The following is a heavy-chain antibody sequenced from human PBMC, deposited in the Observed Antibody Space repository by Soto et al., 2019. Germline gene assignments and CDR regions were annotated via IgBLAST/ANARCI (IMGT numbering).Heavy chain of an antibody. CDR3: AIVEDYVLNY. D-gene: IGHD4-17*01. V-gene: IGHV4-34*01. J-gene: IGHJ4*02. CDR2: INHSGST. Sequence: PSETLSLTCAVYGGSFSGYYWSWIRQPPGKGLEWIGEINHSGSTNYNPSLKSRVTISVDTSKNQFSLKLSSVTAADTAVYYCAIVEDYVLNYWGQGTLVTVSS. CDR1: GGSFSGYY.